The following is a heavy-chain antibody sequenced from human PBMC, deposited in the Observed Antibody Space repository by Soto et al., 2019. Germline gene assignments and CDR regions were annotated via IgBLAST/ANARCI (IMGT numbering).Heavy chain of an antibody. V-gene: IGHV1-69*01. D-gene: IGHD1-26*01. Sequence: QVQLVQSGAEVKKPGSSVKVSCKASGGTFSSYAISWVRQAPGQGLEWMGGIIPIFGTANYAQKFQGRVTITADESTSTAYMELSSMRSEDTAVSYCAKYEWELLPFGWCDPWGQGTLVTVSS. CDR1: GGTFSSYA. J-gene: IGHJ5*02. CDR3: AKYEWELLPFGWCDP. CDR2: IIPIFGTA.